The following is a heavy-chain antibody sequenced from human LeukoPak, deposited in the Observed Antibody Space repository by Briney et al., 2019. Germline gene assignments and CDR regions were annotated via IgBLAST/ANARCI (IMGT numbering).Heavy chain of an antibody. V-gene: IGHV3-21*06. Sequence: PGGPLRLSCAASGFTFSSYSMNWVRQAPGEGLECVSSIISSSSYIYYADSVEGRFTISRDNAKSSLYLQMNSLRAEATALYYCASVDYYGSGNYYNDVDYWGQGTLVTVSS. CDR3: ASVDYYGSGNYYNDVDY. J-gene: IGHJ4*02. CDR1: GFTFSSYS. CDR2: IISSSSYI. D-gene: IGHD3-10*01.